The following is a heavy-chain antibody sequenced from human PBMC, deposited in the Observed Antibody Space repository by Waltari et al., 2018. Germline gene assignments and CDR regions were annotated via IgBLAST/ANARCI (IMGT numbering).Heavy chain of an antibody. Sequence: QVQLQQWGAGLWTPSETLSLTCAVYGGSFSGYYWSWIRQPPGRGREWFGEIKSSGSNNDNPSLNGRVTISVDTSKNQFSLKLSSVTAADTAVDYCARRGNWNWKYFDYWGQGTLVTVSS. J-gene: IGHJ4*02. CDR1: GGSFSGYY. D-gene: IGHD1-1*01. V-gene: IGHV4-34*01. CDR3: ARRGNWNWKYFDY. CDR2: IKSSGSN.